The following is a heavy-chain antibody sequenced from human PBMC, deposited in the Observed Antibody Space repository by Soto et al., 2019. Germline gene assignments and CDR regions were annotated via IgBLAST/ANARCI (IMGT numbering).Heavy chain of an antibody. CDR1: GVSITSYY. CDR3: ATSSGPQSPIGDH. Sequence: SETLSLTCTVSGVSITSYYWSWIRQSPGKGLEWIGFISYSGNTNYNPSLKSRVIISRDTSRNEFSLRLTSVTAADTAVYYCATSSGPQSPIGDHWGQGTLVTVSS. CDR2: ISYSGNT. V-gene: IGHV4-59*08. J-gene: IGHJ4*02. D-gene: IGHD6-19*01.